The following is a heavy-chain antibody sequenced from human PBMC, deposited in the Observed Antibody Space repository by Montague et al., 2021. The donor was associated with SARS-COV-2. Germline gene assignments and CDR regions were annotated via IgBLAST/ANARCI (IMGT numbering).Heavy chain of an antibody. J-gene: IGHJ4*02. CDR3: AHRLPAVAAFDH. CDR2: IYWDDDR. CDR1: GFSLSTRTVG. V-gene: IGHV2-5*02. D-gene: IGHD6-6*01. Sequence: PALVKPTQTLTLTCTFSGFSLSTRTVGVGWIRQPPGKALEWLALIYWDDDRRYSPSLKSRLTITKVTSKNQVVLTMTNMDPVDTATYYCAHRLPAVAAFDHWGQGTLIIVSS.